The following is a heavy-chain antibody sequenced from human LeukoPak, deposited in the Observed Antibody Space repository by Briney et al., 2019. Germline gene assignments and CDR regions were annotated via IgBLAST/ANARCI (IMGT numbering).Heavy chain of an antibody. CDR1: GYTFTGYY. J-gene: IGHJ3*02. CDR2: INPNSGGT. Sequence: SVKVSCKASGYTFTGYYMHWVRQAPGQGLEWMGRINPNSGGTNYAQKFQGRVTMTRDTSISTAYMELSRLRSDDTAVYYCARRRLDGYNHDAFDIWGQGTMVTVSS. CDR3: ARRRLDGYNHDAFDI. D-gene: IGHD5-24*01. V-gene: IGHV1-2*06.